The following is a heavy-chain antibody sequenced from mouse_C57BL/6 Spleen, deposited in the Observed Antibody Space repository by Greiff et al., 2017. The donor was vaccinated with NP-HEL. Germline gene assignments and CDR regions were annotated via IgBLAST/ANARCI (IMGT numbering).Heavy chain of an antibody. CDR3: AEGSGTPFAY. CDR1: GYTFTDYN. Sequence: EVQLQQSGPELVKPGASVKMSCKASGYTFTDYNMHWVKQSHGKSLEWIGYINPNNGGTSYNPQFKGKATLTVNKSSSTAYMELRSLTSEDSAVYYCAEGSGTPFAYWGQGTLVTVSA. D-gene: IGHD4-1*01. V-gene: IGHV1-22*01. J-gene: IGHJ3*01. CDR2: INPNNGGT.